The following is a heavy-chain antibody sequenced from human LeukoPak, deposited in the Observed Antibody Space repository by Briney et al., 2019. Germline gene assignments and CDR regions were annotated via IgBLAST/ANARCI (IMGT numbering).Heavy chain of an antibody. J-gene: IGHJ3*02. V-gene: IGHV3-23*01. CDR3: AKHYPGQTYYDSAFDI. Sequence: PGGSLRLSCAASGFTFSNYAMSWVRQAPGKGLEWVSGLSGSGGSTDYADSVKGRYTISRDNSKNTLHLQMNSLRAEDTAVYYCAKHYPGQTYYDSAFDIWGQGTLVTVSS. D-gene: IGHD3-22*01. CDR2: LSGSGGST. CDR1: GFTFSNYA.